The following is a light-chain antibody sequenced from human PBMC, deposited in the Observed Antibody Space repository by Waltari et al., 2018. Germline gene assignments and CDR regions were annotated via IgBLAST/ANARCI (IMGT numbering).Light chain of an antibody. Sequence: EIVMTQSPATLSVSPGERATLSCRASQSLSRDLVWYQQKPGQSPRLLMYSASMRATGVPVMFSGRGSGTEFTLTISNIQSEDFAVYYCQQYNTWPPWTFGQGTKVEF. CDR3: QQYNTWPPWT. CDR1: QSLSRD. V-gene: IGKV3D-15*03. J-gene: IGKJ1*01. CDR2: SAS.